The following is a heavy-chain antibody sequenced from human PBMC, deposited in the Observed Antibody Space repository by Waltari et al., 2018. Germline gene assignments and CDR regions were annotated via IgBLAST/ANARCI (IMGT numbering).Heavy chain of an antibody. CDR3: ARDRRHTIFGVVSLFDY. Sequence: QVQLQESGPGLVKPSETLSLTCAVSGYSIGSGYFRGGIRQPPGKGLGWIGSVYHTGSTYYNPSLKIRVTISVDMSKNQFSLELTSVTAADTAVYYCARDRRHTIFGVVSLFDYWGQGALVTVSS. J-gene: IGHJ4*02. D-gene: IGHD3-3*01. CDR2: VYHTGST. V-gene: IGHV4-38-2*02. CDR1: GYSIGSGYF.